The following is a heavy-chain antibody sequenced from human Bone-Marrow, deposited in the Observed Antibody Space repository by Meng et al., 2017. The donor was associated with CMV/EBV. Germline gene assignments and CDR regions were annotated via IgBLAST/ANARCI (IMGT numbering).Heavy chain of an antibody. D-gene: IGHD6-6*01. J-gene: IGHJ6*02. CDR1: GFTFSSYS. CDR2: ISSSSSYI. Sequence: LSLTCAASGFTFSSYSMNWVRQAPGKGLEWVSSISSSSSYIYYADSVKGRFTISRDNAKNSLYLQMSSLRAEDTAVYYCARADSSSMFYYYYGMDVWGQGTTVTVSS. V-gene: IGHV3-21*01. CDR3: ARADSSSMFYYYYGMDV.